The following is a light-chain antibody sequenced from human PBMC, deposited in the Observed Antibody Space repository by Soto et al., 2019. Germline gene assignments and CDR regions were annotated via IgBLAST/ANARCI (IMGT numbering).Light chain of an antibody. CDR3: MKATHFPYT. CDR2: KLS. J-gene: IGKJ2*01. CDR1: QNLAHSDGNTY. Sequence: DIVMTQTPLSSPVALGQPASISCRSSQNLAHSDGNTYLSWLHQRPGQPPRLLIYKLSNRFSGVPDRISGRGAGTEFTLKISRVEAEDVGVYYGMKATHFPYTFGQGTKLEIK. V-gene: IGKV2-24*01.